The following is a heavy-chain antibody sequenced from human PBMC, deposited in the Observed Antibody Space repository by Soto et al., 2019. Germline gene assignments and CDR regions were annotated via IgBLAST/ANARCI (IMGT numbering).Heavy chain of an antibody. V-gene: IGHV1-18*04. D-gene: IGHD6-13*01. CDR1: GYTFTSYG. CDR2: ISAYNGNT. Sequence: QVQLVQSGAEVKKPGASVKVSCKASGYTFTSYGISWVRQAPGQGLEWMGWISAYNGNTNYAQKLQGRVTMTTDTATSTAYMELRSLRSDDTAVYYCARDLRQQPVLNWCDYWGQGTLVTVSS. CDR3: ARDLRQQPVLNWCDY. J-gene: IGHJ4*02.